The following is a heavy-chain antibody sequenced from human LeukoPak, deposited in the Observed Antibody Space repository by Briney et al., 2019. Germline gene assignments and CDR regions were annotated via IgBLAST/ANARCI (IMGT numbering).Heavy chain of an antibody. V-gene: IGHV4-59*01. J-gene: IGHJ3*02. CDR2: IYYSGST. Sequence: SETLSLTCTVSGGSISSYYRSWIRQPPGKGLEWIGYIYYSGSTNYKPSLKSRVTISIDTSKNQFSLKLSSVTAADTAVYYCARVSDILTGYYPWAFDIWGQGTMVTVSS. CDR1: GGSISSYY. D-gene: IGHD3-9*01. CDR3: ARVSDILTGYYPWAFDI.